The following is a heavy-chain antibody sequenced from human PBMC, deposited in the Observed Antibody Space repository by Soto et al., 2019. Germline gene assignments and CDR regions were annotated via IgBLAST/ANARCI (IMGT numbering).Heavy chain of an antibody. J-gene: IGHJ6*02. CDR2: ISWNSGSI. CDR1: GFTFDDYA. V-gene: IGHV3-9*01. Sequence: EVQLVESGGGLVQPGRSLRLSCAASGFTFDDYALPWVRQAPGKGLEWVSGISWNSGSIGYADSVKGRFTISRDNAKNFLYLQMNSLRAADTALYYCAKDISLAVRGGIYYYDGMDVWGQGTTVTVSS. D-gene: IGHD3-10*01. CDR3: AKDISLAVRGGIYYYDGMDV.